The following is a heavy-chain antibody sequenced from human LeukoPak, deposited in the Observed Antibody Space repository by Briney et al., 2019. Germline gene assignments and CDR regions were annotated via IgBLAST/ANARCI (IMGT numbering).Heavy chain of an antibody. CDR2: ISGSGGST. V-gene: IGHV3-23*01. D-gene: IGHD3-10*01. J-gene: IGHJ4*02. CDR3: AKDRVSYYGSGSPHFDY. Sequence: PGGSLRLSCAASGFTFSSYGMSWVRQAPGKGLEWVSAISGSGGSTYYADSVKGRFTISRDNSKNTLYLQMNSLRAEDTAVYYCAKDRVSYYGSGSPHFDYWGQGTLVTVSS. CDR1: GFTFSSYG.